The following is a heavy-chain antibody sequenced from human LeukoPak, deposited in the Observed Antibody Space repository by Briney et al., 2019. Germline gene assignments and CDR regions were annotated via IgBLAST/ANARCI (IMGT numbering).Heavy chain of an antibody. Sequence: GASVTVSCKVSGYTLTELSMHWVRQAPGKGLEWMGGFDPEDGETIYAQKFQGRVTMTEDTSTDTAYMELSSLRSEDTAVYYCATLYSNYFYYYGMDVWGQGTTVTVSS. CDR1: GYTLTELS. D-gene: IGHD4-11*01. CDR2: FDPEDGET. V-gene: IGHV1-24*01. CDR3: ATLYSNYFYYYGMDV. J-gene: IGHJ6*02.